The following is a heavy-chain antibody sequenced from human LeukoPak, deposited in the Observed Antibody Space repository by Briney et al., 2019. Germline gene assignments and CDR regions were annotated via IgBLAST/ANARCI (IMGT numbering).Heavy chain of an antibody. CDR1: GFSLSTSGVG. CDR3: AHNGLYH. D-gene: IGHD2-2*03. J-gene: IGHJ5*02. Sequence: SGPTLVNPTQTLTLTCTFSGFSLSTSGVGVPWMRQSPGQAPEWLAVTYWNDDQRYSPSLKSRLTITKDTSKNQVVLTMTNMDPADTATYHCAHNGLYHWGQGTLVTVSS. CDR2: TYWNDDQ. V-gene: IGHV2-5*01.